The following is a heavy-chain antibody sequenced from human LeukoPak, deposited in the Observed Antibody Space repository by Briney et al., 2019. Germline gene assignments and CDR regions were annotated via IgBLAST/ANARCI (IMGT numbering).Heavy chain of an antibody. Sequence: GASVKVSCKVSGYTLTELSMHWVRQAPGKGLEWMGSFDPENGGTLYAQEFQGRVTLTEDTSADTAYMELISLRSEDTAVYYCTRSAVVLPYYFDYWGQGTLVTVSS. CDR3: TRSAVVLPYYFDY. CDR2: FDPENGGT. V-gene: IGHV1-24*01. J-gene: IGHJ4*02. CDR1: GYTLTELS. D-gene: IGHD3-22*01.